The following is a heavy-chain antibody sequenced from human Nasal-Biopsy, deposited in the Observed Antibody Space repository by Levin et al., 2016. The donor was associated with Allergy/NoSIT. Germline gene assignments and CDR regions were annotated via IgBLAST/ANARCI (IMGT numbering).Heavy chain of an antibody. CDR3: ARDRGQILRNDAFDI. CDR1: GFSVGSNY. J-gene: IGHJ3*02. Sequence: GESLKISCAASGFSVGSNYLTWVRQSPGKGLELVSVIYNSADTYYADSVKGRFTVSTDNSKNILYLQMHSLKVEDTAMYYCARDRGQILRNDAFDIWGQGAMVIVS. D-gene: IGHD3-10*01. CDR2: IYNSADT. V-gene: IGHV3-53*01.